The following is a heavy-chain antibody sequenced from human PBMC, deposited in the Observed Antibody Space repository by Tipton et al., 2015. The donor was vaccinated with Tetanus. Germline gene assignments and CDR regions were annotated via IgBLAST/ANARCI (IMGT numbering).Heavy chain of an antibody. CDR3: ARDLGAGYYFDY. CDR1: GFTFSSYG. V-gene: IGHV3-33*01. CDR2: IWFDGTNE. D-gene: IGHD4-17*01. Sequence: SLRLSCAASGFTFSSYGMHWVRQPPGKGLEWVAVIWFDGTNEHYADSVKGRLTISRDNSKNTLYLQMDSLRAEDTAVYYCARDLGAGYYFDYWGQGTLVTVSS. J-gene: IGHJ4*02.